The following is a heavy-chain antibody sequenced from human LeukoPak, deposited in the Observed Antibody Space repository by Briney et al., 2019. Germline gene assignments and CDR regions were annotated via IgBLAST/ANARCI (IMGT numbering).Heavy chain of an antibody. V-gene: IGHV3-7*01. CDR2: IKQDGGEK. CDR1: GFTFSSYW. J-gene: IGHJ6*02. CDR3: ARDWGDSRGYYYGMDV. Sequence: TGGSLRLSCAASGFTFSSYWMSWVRQAPGKGLEWVANIKQDGGEKYYVDSVKGRFTISRDNAKNSLYLQMNSLRAEDTAVYYCARDWGDSRGYYYGMDVWGQGTTVTVSS. D-gene: IGHD2-21*02.